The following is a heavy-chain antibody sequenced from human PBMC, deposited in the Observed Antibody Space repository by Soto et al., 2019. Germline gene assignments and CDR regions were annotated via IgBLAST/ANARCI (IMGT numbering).Heavy chain of an antibody. V-gene: IGHV4-39*01. J-gene: IGHJ4*02. Sequence: SETLSLTCTVSGGSISSSSYYWGWIRQPPGKGLEWIGSIYYSGSTYYNPSLKSRVTISVDTSKNQFSLKLSSVTAADTAVYYCARPSIYCTNGVCYTWVDYWGQGNPVPVSA. CDR2: IYYSGST. CDR1: GGSISSSSYY. CDR3: ARPSIYCTNGVCYTWVDY. D-gene: IGHD2-8*01.